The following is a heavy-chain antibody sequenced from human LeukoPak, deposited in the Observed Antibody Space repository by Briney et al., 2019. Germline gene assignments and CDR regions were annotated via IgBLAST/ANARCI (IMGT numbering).Heavy chain of an antibody. Sequence: PGGSLRLSCAASGFTFSNYWMSWVRQAPGKGLEWVANINQDGSEKYYVDSVKGRFTISRDNAKNSLYLQMNSLRAEDTAVYYCARSRQPQFYGSGTEINYYYYYYMDVWGKGTTVTVSS. V-gene: IGHV3-7*01. J-gene: IGHJ6*03. CDR2: INQDGSEK. D-gene: IGHD3-10*01. CDR3: ARSRQPQFYGSGTEINYYYYYYMDV. CDR1: GFTFSNYW.